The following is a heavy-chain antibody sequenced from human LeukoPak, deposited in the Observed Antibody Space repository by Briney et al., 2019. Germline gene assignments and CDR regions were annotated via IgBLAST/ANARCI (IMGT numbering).Heavy chain of an antibody. J-gene: IGHJ4*02. CDR2: VSSDWGTK. V-gene: IGHV3-64D*06. CDR3: VRGLYGFGWDY. CDR1: RFSLSSYN. Sequence: SGGSLRLSCSASRFSLSSYNMHWVRQAPGKGLEFVSGVSSDWGTKYYADSARDRFTISRDNSKNTLYLQMSRLRAKDTAIYYGVRGLYGFGWDYWGAGTLVTVSS. D-gene: IGHD3-10*01.